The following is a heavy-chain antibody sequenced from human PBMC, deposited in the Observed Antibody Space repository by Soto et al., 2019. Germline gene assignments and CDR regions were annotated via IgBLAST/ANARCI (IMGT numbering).Heavy chain of an antibody. J-gene: IGHJ4*02. CDR2: ISSNGGST. CDR3: VKSPSWYYDSSGYYYRH. V-gene: IGHV3-64D*08. D-gene: IGHD3-22*01. CDR1: GFTFSSYA. Sequence: HPGGSLRLSCSASGFTFSSYAMHWVRQAPGKGLEYVSAISSNGGSTYYADSVKGRFTISRDNSKNTLYLQMSSLRAEDTAVYYCVKSPSWYYDSSGYYYRHWGQGTLVTVS.